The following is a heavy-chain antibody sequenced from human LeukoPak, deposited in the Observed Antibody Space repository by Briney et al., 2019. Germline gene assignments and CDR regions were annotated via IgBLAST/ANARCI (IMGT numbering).Heavy chain of an antibody. J-gene: IGHJ4*02. D-gene: IGHD3-10*01. Sequence: SETLSLTCTVSGVSISSGGYYWRWVRQHPGKGLEWIVYIYYSGSTYYNPSLKSRVTISVDTSKNQFSLKLSSVTAADTAVYYCARVRVTMVRGAMGYFDYWGQGTLVTVSS. CDR3: ARVRVTMVRGAMGYFDY. CDR2: IYYSGST. CDR1: GVSISSGGYY. V-gene: IGHV4-31*03.